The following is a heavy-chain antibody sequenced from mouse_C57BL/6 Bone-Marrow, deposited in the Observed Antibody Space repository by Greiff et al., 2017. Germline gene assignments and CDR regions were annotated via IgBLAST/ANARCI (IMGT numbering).Heavy chain of an antibody. V-gene: IGHV1-50*01. Sequence: VQLQQSGAELVKPGASVKLSCKASGYTFTSYWMQWVKQRPGQGLEWIGEIDPSDSYTNYNQKFKGKATLTVDTSSSTAYMQLSSLTSEDSAVYYCAREGGGLYYFDYWGQGTTLTVSS. J-gene: IGHJ2*01. D-gene: IGHD1-1*02. CDR2: IDPSDSYT. CDR1: GYTFTSYW. CDR3: AREGGGLYYFDY.